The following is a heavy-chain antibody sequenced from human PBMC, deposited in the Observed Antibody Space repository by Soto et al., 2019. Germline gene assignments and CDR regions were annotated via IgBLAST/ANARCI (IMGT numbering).Heavy chain of an antibody. V-gene: IGHV5-51*01. Sequence: GESLKISCKGSGYSFTSYWISWVRQMPGKGLEWMGIIYPGDSDTRYSPSFQGQVTISADKSISTAYLQWSSLKASDTAMYYCARPFSYYYDSSGYFDYWGQGTLVTVSS. CDR2: IYPGDSDT. CDR1: GYSFTSYW. D-gene: IGHD3-22*01. J-gene: IGHJ4*02. CDR3: ARPFSYYYDSSGYFDY.